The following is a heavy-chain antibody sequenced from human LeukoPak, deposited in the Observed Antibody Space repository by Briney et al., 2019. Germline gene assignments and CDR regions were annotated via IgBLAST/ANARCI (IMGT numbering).Heavy chain of an antibody. Sequence: GGSLRLSCAASGFTFSSYSMNWVRQAPGKGLEWVSSISSSSSYIYYADSVKGRFTISRDNAKNSLYLQMNGLRAEDTAVYYCARDLISRRGSFDYWGQGTLVTVSS. V-gene: IGHV3-21*01. CDR3: ARDLISRRGSFDY. D-gene: IGHD3-16*01. CDR1: GFTFSSYS. J-gene: IGHJ4*02. CDR2: ISSSSSYI.